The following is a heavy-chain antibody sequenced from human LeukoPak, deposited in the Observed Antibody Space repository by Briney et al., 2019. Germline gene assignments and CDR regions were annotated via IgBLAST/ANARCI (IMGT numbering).Heavy chain of an antibody. Sequence: PSETLSLTCSVSGDSMTSSYWTWIRQPPGKGLESIGYIYHTGDINYNPSLNSRVTMSLDTSKNQFFLKVTSVTAADTAVYYCAKGTRELPSWGQGTLVSVSS. D-gene: IGHD1-7*01. CDR1: GDSMTSSY. CDR2: IYHTGDI. CDR3: AKGTRELPS. V-gene: IGHV4-59*08. J-gene: IGHJ5*02.